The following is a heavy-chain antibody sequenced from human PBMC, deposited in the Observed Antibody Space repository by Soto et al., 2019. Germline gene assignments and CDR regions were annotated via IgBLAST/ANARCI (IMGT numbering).Heavy chain of an antibody. V-gene: IGHV3-53*01. Sequence: GSLRLSCAASGFTVSSNYMSWVRQAPGKGLEWVSVIYSGGSTYYADSVKGRFTISRDNSKNTLYLQLNSLRAEDTAVYYCATMVTSASYYFDYWGQGTLVTVSS. CDR3: ATMVTSASYYFDY. CDR1: GFTVSSNY. J-gene: IGHJ4*02. CDR2: IYSGGST. D-gene: IGHD3-10*01.